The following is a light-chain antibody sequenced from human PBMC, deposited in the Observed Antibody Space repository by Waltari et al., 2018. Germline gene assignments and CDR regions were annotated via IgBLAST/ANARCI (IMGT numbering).Light chain of an antibody. CDR2: GVS. Sequence: QSALTQPASVSGSPGQSITISCTGTSSDVGGYKYVSWYQQHPGKAPKVIIYGVSNRPSGISNRFAGSKSGSPASLTLSGLQAEDEADYYCGSFTATSTYVFGAGTRVTVL. V-gene: IGLV2-14*01. CDR3: GSFTATSTYV. CDR1: SSDVGGYKY. J-gene: IGLJ1*01.